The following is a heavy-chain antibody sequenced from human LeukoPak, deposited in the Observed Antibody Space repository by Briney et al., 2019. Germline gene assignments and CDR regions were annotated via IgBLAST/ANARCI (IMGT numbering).Heavy chain of an antibody. D-gene: IGHD3-10*01. J-gene: IGHJ4*02. V-gene: IGHV1-24*01. CDR1: GYTFTSYG. CDR2: FDPEDGET. CDR3: ATHLWFGELSPLSY. Sequence: ASVKVSCKASGYTFTSYGISWVRQAPGQGLEWMGGFDPEDGETIYAQKFQGRVTMTEDTSTDTAYMELSSVRSEDTAVYYCATHLWFGELSPLSYGGQGTLVTVPS.